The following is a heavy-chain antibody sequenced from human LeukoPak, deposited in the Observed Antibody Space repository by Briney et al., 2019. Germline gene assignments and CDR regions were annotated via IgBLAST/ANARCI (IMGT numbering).Heavy chain of an antibody. CDR3: ARDHLDIVPTIYSY. J-gene: IGHJ4*02. D-gene: IGHD5-12*01. Sequence: ASVKVSCKASGYTFTSYDINWVRQATGQGLEWMGWMDPNSGNTGYAQKFQGRVTITRNTSISTAYMELSSLRSDDTALYYCARDHLDIVPTIYSYWGQGTLVTVSS. CDR2: MDPNSGNT. CDR1: GYTFTSYD. V-gene: IGHV1-8*03.